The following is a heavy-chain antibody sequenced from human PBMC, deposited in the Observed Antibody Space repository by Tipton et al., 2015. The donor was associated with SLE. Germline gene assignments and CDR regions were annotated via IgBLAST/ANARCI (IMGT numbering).Heavy chain of an antibody. CDR2: IHYRGST. CDR3: ARERYCGAGSCFDWYFDL. V-gene: IGHV4-59*01. D-gene: IGHD2-15*01. J-gene: IGHJ2*01. CDR1: GGSISGYY. Sequence: LRLSCTVSGGSISGYYWSWVRQPPGQGLEWIGYIHYRGSTNYNPSLKSRITISLDTSENQFSLKLSSVTAADTAVYYCARERYCGAGSCFDWYFDLCGRGALVTVSS.